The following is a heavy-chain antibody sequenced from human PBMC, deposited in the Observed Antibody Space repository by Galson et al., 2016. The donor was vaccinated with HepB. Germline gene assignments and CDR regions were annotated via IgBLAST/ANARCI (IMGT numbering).Heavy chain of an antibody. CDR3: AKYGAEVGWNFHH. V-gene: IGHV3-7*03. Sequence: SLRLSCAASGFTFSRFWMNWVRQAPGKGLEWVASIQEDGGKTFYVDSVKGRFTMSRDNVEESVSLQMNSLRAEDTAVYSCAKYGAEVGWNFHHWGQGTLVTVSS. CDR2: IQEDGGKT. CDR1: GFTFSRFW. J-gene: IGHJ1*01. D-gene: IGHD3-10*01.